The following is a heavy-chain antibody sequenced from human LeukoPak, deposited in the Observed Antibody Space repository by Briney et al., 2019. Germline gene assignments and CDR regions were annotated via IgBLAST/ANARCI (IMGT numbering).Heavy chain of an antibody. CDR3: ARMYYYGSGSGGEDY. V-gene: IGHV4-38-2*02. CDR1: GYSISSGYY. Sequence: SETLSLTCTVSGYSISSGYYWGWIRQPPGKGLEWIGSIYHSGSTYYNPSLKSRVTVSVDTSKNQFSLKLSSVTAADTAVYYCARMYYYGSGSGGEDYWGQGTLVTVSS. J-gene: IGHJ4*02. CDR2: IYHSGST. D-gene: IGHD3-10*01.